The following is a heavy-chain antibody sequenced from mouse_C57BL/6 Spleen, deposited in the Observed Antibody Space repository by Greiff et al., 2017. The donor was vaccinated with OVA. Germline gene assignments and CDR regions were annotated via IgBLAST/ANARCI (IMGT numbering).Heavy chain of an antibody. J-gene: IGHJ1*03. CDR1: GFTFSSYA. CDR3: TRYYGSSYWYFDV. D-gene: IGHD1-1*01. Sequence: EVQRVESGEGLVKPGGSLKLSCAASGFTFSSYAMSWVRQTPEKRLEWVAYISSGGDYIYYADTVKGRFTLSRDNARNTLYLQMSSLKSEDTAMYYCTRYYGSSYWYFDVWGTGTTVTVSS. V-gene: IGHV5-9-1*02. CDR2: ISSGGDYI.